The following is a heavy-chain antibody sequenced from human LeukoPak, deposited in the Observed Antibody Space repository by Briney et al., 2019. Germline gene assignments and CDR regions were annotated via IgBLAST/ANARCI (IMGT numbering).Heavy chain of an antibody. J-gene: IGHJ4*02. CDR2: IKQDGSEK. CDR1: GFTFSSYW. Sequence: GGSLRLSCAASGFTFSSYWMSWVRQAPGKGLEWVANIKQDGSEKYYVDSVKGRFTISRDNAKNSLYLQMNSLRAEDTAVYYCARDLGGPEYYDFWSGSDYWGQGTLVTVSS. V-gene: IGHV3-7*01. CDR3: ARDLGGPEYYDFWSGSDY. D-gene: IGHD3-3*01.